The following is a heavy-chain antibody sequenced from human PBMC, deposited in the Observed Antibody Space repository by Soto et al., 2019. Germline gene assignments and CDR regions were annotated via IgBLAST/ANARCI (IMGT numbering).Heavy chain of an antibody. CDR1: GGSISSYY. J-gene: IGHJ3*02. CDR3: ARGCGRDGYNCDI. D-gene: IGHD5-12*01. V-gene: IGHV4-59*01. CDR2: FYYSGST. Sequence: PSETLSLTCTVSGGSISSYYWSWIRQPPGKGLECIGYFYYSGSTNYNPSLKSRVTISVDTSKNQFSLKLSSVTAADTAVYYCARGCGRDGYNCDIWGQGPMVTVSS.